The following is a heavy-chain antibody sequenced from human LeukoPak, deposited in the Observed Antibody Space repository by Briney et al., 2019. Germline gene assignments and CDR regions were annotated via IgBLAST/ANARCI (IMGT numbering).Heavy chain of an antibody. D-gene: IGHD6-13*01. V-gene: IGHV2-5*02. Sequence: SGPTLVNPTQTLTLTCTFSGFSLSTSGVGVGWIRQPPGKALEWLALIYWDDDKRYSPSLKSRLTITKDTSKNQVVLTMTNMDPVDTATYYCAHMSAAAAADIQRALDAFGIWGQGTMVTVSS. CDR3: AHMSAAAAADIQRALDAFGI. J-gene: IGHJ3*02. CDR1: GFSLSTSGVG. CDR2: IYWDDDK.